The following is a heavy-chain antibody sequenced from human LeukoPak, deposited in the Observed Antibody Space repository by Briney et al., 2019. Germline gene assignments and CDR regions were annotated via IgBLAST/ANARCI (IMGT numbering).Heavy chain of an antibody. CDR1: GHTFTSYG. V-gene: IGHV1-18*01. CDR2: ISAYNGNT. J-gene: IGHJ4*02. D-gene: IGHD3-3*01. CDR3: ARDSEITIFGVVINRFDY. Sequence: ASVKVSCKASGHTFTSYGISWVRQAPGQGLEWMGWISAYNGNTNYAQKLQGRVTMTTDTSTSTAYMELRSLRSDDTAVYYCARDSEITIFGVVINRFDYWGQGTLVTVSS.